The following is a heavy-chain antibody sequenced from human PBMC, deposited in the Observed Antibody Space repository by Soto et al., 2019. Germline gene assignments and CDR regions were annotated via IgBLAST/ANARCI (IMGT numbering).Heavy chain of an antibody. V-gene: IGHV3-66*01. CDR1: GFTVSSNY. Sequence: LRLSCAASGFTVSSNYMSWVRQAPGKGLEWISIIYSAGNTYYADSVKGRFTISRDNSKNTLYLQMYSLGAEDTAVYYCARDFVVGGPTINYYYGMDVWGQGTTVTVSS. CDR3: ARDFVVGGPTINYYYGMDV. CDR2: IYSAGNT. D-gene: IGHD1-26*01. J-gene: IGHJ6*02.